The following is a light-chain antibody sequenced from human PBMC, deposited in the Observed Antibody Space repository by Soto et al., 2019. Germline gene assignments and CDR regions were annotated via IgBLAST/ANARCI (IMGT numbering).Light chain of an antibody. CDR1: QSVSSSY. Sequence: EIVLTQSPGTLSLSPGERATLSCRASQSVSSSYLAWYQQKPGQAPRLLIYGASSRATGIPDRFSGSGSGTDFTLTISRLEPEDFAVYYCQQRSSWPLTFGGGTHVEIK. V-gene: IGKV3D-20*02. CDR3: QQRSSWPLT. CDR2: GAS. J-gene: IGKJ4*01.